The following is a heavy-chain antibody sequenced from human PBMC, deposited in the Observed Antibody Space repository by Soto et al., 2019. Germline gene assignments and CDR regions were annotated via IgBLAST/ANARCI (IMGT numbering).Heavy chain of an antibody. CDR2: IYPGDPDP. Sequence: GESLKISCKGSGYSFTSYWISWVRQMPGKGLEWMGSIYPGDPDPRYRPTFQGEATKSDDKPMSTAYLEWSSLKASGTAMYYCARSTMIFGVVIPMDVWGQGTTVTVSS. CDR3: ARSTMIFGVVIPMDV. D-gene: IGHD3-3*01. CDR1: GYSFTSYW. V-gene: IGHV5-51*01. J-gene: IGHJ6*02.